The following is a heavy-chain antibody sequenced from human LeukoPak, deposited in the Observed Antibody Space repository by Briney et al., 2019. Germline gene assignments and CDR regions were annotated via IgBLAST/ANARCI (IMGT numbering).Heavy chain of an antibody. CDR3: ARSGGWHFDY. V-gene: IGHV4-59*01. CDR2: IYYSGSS. Sequence: SETLSLTCTVSGGSISSYFWSWIRQPPGKGLEWLGYIYYSGSSNCNPSLKSRVTISVDTSKNQFSLMLISVTTADTAIYYCARSGGWHFDYWGQGTLVTVSS. CDR1: GGSISSYF. D-gene: IGHD6-19*01. J-gene: IGHJ4*02.